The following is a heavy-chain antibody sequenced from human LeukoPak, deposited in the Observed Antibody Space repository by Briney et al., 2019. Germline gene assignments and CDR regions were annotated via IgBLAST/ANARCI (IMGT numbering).Heavy chain of an antibody. V-gene: IGHV5-51*01. CDR1: GYIFTNYW. CDR3: ARGNYGSGSYRPFDY. D-gene: IGHD3-10*01. CDR2: IYPGDSDT. J-gene: IGHJ4*02. Sequence: GESLKISCKGSGYIFTNYWIAWVRQMPGKGLEWMGIIYPGDSDTRYSPSFQGQVTISADKSISTAYLQWSSLKASDTAMYYCARGNYGSGSYRPFDYWGQGTPVTVSS.